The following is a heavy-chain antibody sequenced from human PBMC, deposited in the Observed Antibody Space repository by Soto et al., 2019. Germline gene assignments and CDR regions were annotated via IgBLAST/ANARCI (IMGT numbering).Heavy chain of an antibody. CDR2: ISWNSGSI. CDR3: AKSSYDYIWGRPYYFHY. J-gene: IGHJ4*02. V-gene: IGHV3-9*01. D-gene: IGHD3-16*01. CDR1: GFTFDDYA. Sequence: EVQLVESGGGLVQPGRSLRLSCAASGFTFDDYAMHWVRQAPGKGLEWVSGISWNSGSIGYADSWRGRFTISRDNAKNSLYLQMNSLRAEDTALYYCAKSSYDYIWGRPYYFHYWGQGTLVTVSS.